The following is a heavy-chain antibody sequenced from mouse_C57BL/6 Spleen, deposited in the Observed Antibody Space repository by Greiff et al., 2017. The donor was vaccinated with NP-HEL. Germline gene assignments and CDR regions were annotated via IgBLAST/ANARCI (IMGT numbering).Heavy chain of an antibody. Sequence: EVQRVESEGGLVQPGSSMKLSCTASGFTFSDYYMAWVRQVPEKGLEWVANINYDGSSTYYLDSLKSRFIISRDNAKNILYLQMSSLKSEDTATYYCARKGNYYGSSYYWYFDVWGTGTTVTVSS. V-gene: IGHV5-16*01. CDR1: GFTFSDYY. J-gene: IGHJ1*03. D-gene: IGHD1-1*01. CDR2: INYDGSST. CDR3: ARKGNYYGSSYYWYFDV.